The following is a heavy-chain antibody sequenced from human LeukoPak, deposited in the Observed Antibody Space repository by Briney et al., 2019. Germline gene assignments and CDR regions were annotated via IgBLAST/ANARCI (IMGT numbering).Heavy chain of an antibody. CDR2: ISGSGGST. CDR3: AKIDIVVVVAATTFNC. Sequence: PGGSLRLSCAASGFTFSSYAMSWVRQAPGKGLEWVSAISGSGGSTYYADSVKGRFTISRDNSKNTLYLQMNSLRAEDTAVYYCAKIDIVVVVAATTFNCWGQGTLVTVSS. J-gene: IGHJ4*02. D-gene: IGHD2-15*01. V-gene: IGHV3-23*01. CDR1: GFTFSSYA.